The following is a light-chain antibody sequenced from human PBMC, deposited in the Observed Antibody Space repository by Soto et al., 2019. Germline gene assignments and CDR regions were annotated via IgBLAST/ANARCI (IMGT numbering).Light chain of an antibody. CDR1: QVVRNN. CDR3: QQRSNWPPFT. J-gene: IGKJ4*01. V-gene: IGKV3-15*01. CDR2: GAF. Sequence: EIVMTQSPATLSVSPGERATLSYRASQVVRNNLVSSQQQPGQAPRLLLYGAFTRATGIPATFIGGGSGTDFTLTISGLQSEDFAVYYCQQRSNWPPFTFGGGTK.